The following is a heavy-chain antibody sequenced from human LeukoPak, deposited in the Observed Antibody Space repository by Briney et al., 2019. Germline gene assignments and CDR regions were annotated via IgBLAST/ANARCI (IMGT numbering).Heavy chain of an antibody. CDR2: IYYSGST. CDR3: ARISYSGYSGYDSPYFDY. D-gene: IGHD5-12*01. CDR1: GGSISSYY. Sequence: SETLSLTCTVSGGSISSYYWSWIRQPPGKGLEWIGYIYYSGSTNYNPSLKNRVTISVDTSKNQFSLKLSSVTAADTAVYYCARISYSGYSGYDSPYFDYWGQGTLVTVSS. J-gene: IGHJ4*02. V-gene: IGHV4-59*01.